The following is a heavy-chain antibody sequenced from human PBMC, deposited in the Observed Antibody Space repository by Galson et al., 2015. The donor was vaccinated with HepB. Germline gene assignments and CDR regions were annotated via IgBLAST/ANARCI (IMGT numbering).Heavy chain of an antibody. CDR2: ISSSTTYT. CDR1: GFTFSDYY. D-gene: IGHD5-12*01. CDR3: ARGSGYGDYFDY. Sequence: SLRLSCAASGFTFSDYYIYWIRQAPGKGLEWISYISSSTTYTNFADSVKGRFTISRDNAKNSVYLQMNNLRAEDTAVYYCARGSGYGDYFDYWGQGTLVTVSS. V-gene: IGHV3-11*06. J-gene: IGHJ4*02.